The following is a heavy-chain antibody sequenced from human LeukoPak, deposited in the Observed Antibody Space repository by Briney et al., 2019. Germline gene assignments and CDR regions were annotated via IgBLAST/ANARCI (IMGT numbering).Heavy chain of an antibody. CDR1: GGSFSGYY. V-gene: IGHV4-34*01. J-gene: IGHJ4*02. Sequence: SETLSLTCAVYGGSFSGYYWSWIRQPPGKGLEWIGEINHSGSTNYNPSLKSRVIISVDTSKNQFSLKLSSVTAADTAVYYCARGQKSDYWGQGTLVTVSS. CDR3: ARGQKSDY. CDR2: INHSGST.